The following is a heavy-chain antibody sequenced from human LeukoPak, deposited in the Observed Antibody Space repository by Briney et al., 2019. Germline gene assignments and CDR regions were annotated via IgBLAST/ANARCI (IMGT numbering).Heavy chain of an antibody. D-gene: IGHD6-6*01. Sequence: GGSLRLSCAASGFTFSSYAMSWVRQAPGKGLECVSVISGSGGSTYYADSVTGHFTISRDNSKNTLYLQMNSLRVEDTAVYYCAKGAGFSSSSGVWYFGLWGRGTLVTVSS. CDR2: ISGSGGST. J-gene: IGHJ2*01. CDR3: AKGAGFSSSSGVWYFGL. CDR1: GFTFSSYA. V-gene: IGHV3-23*01.